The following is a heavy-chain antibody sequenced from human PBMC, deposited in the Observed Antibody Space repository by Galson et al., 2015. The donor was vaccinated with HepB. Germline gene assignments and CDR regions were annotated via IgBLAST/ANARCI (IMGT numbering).Heavy chain of an antibody. D-gene: IGHD3-10*01. J-gene: IGHJ4*02. CDR2: IKQDGSEK. CDR1: GFTFSSYW. V-gene: IGHV3-7*03. Sequence: SLRLSCAASGFTFSSYWMSWVRQAPGKGLEWVANIKQDGSEKYYVDSVKGRFTISRDNAKNSLYLQMNSLRAEDTAVYYCGGEGGGSGSYYTFDYWGQGTLVTVSS. CDR3: GGEGGGSGSYYTFDY.